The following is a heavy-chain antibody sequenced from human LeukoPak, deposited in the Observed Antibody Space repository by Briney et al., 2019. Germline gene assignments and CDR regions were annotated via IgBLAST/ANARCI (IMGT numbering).Heavy chain of an antibody. CDR2: IYYSGST. V-gene: IGHV4-59*01. CDR3: ARAYDILTGYYFDP. Sequence: SETLSLTCTVSGGSICSYYWSWIRQPPGKGLEWIGYIYYSGSTNYNPSLESRVTISIDTSRNQFSLKLSSATAADTAVYYCARAYDILTGYYFDPWGQGTLVTVSS. D-gene: IGHD3-9*01. J-gene: IGHJ5*02. CDR1: GGSICSYY.